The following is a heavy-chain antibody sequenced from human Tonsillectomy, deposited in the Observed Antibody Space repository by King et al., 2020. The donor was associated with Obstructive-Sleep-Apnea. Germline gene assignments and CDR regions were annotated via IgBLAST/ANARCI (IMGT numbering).Heavy chain of an antibody. CDR2: IVGSCSQT. CDR1: VFIFSRYA. Sequence: VHLVESVGGLVHPWGSLILSCAASVFIFSRYAMLCVLQSPWTGLVWVSTIVGSCSQTYSAASVTVRFTLSIDHSKNRLYVQLRSLRAEDTAVYYCVKTDRSSYGYSDFWGQGTLVTGSS. D-gene: IGHD3-22*01. CDR3: VKTDRSSYGYSDF. V-gene: IGHV3-23*04. J-gene: IGHJ4*02.